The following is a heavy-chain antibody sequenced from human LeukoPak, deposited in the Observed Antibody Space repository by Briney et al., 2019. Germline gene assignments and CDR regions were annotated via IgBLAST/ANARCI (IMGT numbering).Heavy chain of an antibody. V-gene: IGHV3-23*01. CDR3: ASTPGYSSSWYFDY. D-gene: IGHD6-13*01. Sequence: GGSLRLSCAASGFIFSNYAMIWVRQAPGQGLEWVSAMSATAGNTYYADSVKGRFTISRDNSKNTLYLQMNSLRAEDTAVYYCASTPGYSSSWYFDYWGQGTLVTVSS. J-gene: IGHJ4*02. CDR2: MSATAGNT. CDR1: GFIFSNYA.